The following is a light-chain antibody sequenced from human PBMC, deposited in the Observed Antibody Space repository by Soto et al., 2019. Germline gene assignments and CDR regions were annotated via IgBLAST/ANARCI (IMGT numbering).Light chain of an antibody. V-gene: IGKV1-33*01. CDR1: QDINIY. Sequence: DIQITQSKSSLFASVGDRVTITCQATQDINIYLNWYQQKPGKAPNLLIYDASNLEKGVPSRFSGSGSGTHFTFTISSLQTEDIGTYYCQQYDILPITFGRGTRLEIK. J-gene: IGKJ5*01. CDR3: QQYDILPIT. CDR2: DAS.